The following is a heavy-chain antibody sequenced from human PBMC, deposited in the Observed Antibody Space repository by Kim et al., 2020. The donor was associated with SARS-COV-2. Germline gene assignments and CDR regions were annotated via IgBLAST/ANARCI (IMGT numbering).Heavy chain of an antibody. Sequence: GGSLRLSCAASGFTFSSYAMSWVRQAPGKGLEWVSAISGSGGSTYYADSVKGRFTISRDNSKNTLYLQMNSLRAEDTAVYYCAKIALQSVREGDYYYYGMDVWGQGTTVTVSS. CDR3: AKIALQSVREGDYYYYGMDV. D-gene: IGHD4-4*01. J-gene: IGHJ6*02. CDR1: GFTFSSYA. CDR2: ISGSGGST. V-gene: IGHV3-23*01.